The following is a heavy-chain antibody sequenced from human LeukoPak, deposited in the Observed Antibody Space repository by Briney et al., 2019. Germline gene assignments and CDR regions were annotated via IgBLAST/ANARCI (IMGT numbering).Heavy chain of an antibody. J-gene: IGHJ2*01. V-gene: IGHV3-66*01. CDR1: GFTVSSNY. Sequence: GGSLRLSCAVSGFTVSSNYMSWVRQAPGKGLEWVSVIYSGGSTYYADSVKGRFTISRDNSKNTLYLQMNSLRAEDTAVYYCAKDLYSSGWYSPWYFDLWGRGTLVTVSS. CDR3: AKDLYSSGWYSPWYFDL. CDR2: IYSGGST. D-gene: IGHD6-19*01.